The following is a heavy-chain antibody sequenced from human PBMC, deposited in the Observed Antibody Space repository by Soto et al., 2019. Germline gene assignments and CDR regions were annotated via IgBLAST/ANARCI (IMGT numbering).Heavy chain of an antibody. CDR3: ARIKDEYSNPRNAFDI. CDR1: GGTFSSYA. V-gene: IGHV1-69*13. D-gene: IGHD4-4*01. Sequence: GASVKVSCKASGGTFSSYAISWVRQAPGQGLEWMGGIIPIFGTANYAQKFQGRVTITADESTSTAYMELSSLRSEETAVYYCARIKDEYSNPRNAFDIWGQGTMVTVSS. CDR2: IIPIFGTA. J-gene: IGHJ3*02.